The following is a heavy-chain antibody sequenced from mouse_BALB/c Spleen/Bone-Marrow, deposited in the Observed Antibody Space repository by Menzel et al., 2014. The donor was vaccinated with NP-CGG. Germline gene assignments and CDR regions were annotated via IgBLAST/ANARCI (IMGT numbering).Heavy chain of an antibody. CDR2: IDPANGNT. V-gene: IGHV14-3*02. CDR1: GFNIKDTY. Sequence: EVKLVESGAELVKPGASVKLSCTASGFNIKDTYMHWVKQRPEQGLEWIGRIDPANGNTKYDPKLQGKATITADTSSNTAYLQLSSLTSEDTAVYYCARRGYYGNYYYAMDYWGQGTSVTVSS. CDR3: ARRGYYGNYYYAMDY. D-gene: IGHD2-1*01. J-gene: IGHJ4*01.